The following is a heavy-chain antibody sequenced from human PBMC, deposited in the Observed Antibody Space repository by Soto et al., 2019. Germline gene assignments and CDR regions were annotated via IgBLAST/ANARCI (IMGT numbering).Heavy chain of an antibody. CDR2: LKDRSQNYAT. D-gene: IGHD1-26*01. J-gene: IGHJ5*01. CDR3: AREGDARWRDS. CDR1: GFSVSGWY. Sequence: EVQLVESGGDLVQPGGSARLSCAASGFSVSGWYMDWVRQAPGKGLEWVARLKDRSQNYATEYAASVKGRFTVSRHPSQNSIFLQMNSLKIEDTAVYYCAREGDARWRDSWGQGPLVTVS. V-gene: IGHV3-72*01.